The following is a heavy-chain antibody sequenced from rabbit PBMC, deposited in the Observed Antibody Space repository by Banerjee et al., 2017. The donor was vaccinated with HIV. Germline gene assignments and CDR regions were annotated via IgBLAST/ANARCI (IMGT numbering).Heavy chain of an antibody. CDR1: GIDFSSYYY. Sequence: QQQLEESGGGLVKPGGTLTLTCKASGIDFSSYYYMCWVRQAPGKGLELIACIYTSSGSTWYASWVNGRLTISRSTSLNTVDLKMTSLTAADTATYFCATKVGGGSGWIYGMDLWGPGTLVTVS. J-gene: IGHJ6*01. CDR2: IYTSSGST. V-gene: IGHV1S43*01. D-gene: IGHD1-1*01. CDR3: ATKVGGGSGWIYGMDL.